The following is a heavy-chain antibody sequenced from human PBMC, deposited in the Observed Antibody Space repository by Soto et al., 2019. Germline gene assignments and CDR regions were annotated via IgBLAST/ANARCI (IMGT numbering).Heavy chain of an antibody. V-gene: IGHV1-18*01. CDR2: ISAYNGNT. CDR1: GYTFTSYG. CDR3: ARLKWQESLVGYFDWLLSFNWFDP. Sequence: GASVKVSCTTSGYTFTSYGISWVRQAPGQGLEWMGWISAYNGNTNYAQKLQGRVTMTTDTSTSTAYMELRSLRSDDTAVYYCARLKWQESLVGYFDWLLSFNWFDPWGQGTLVTVSS. D-gene: IGHD3-9*01. J-gene: IGHJ5*02.